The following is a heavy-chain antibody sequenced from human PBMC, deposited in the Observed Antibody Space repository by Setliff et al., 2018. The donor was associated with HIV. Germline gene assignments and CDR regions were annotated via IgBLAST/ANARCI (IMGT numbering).Heavy chain of an antibody. V-gene: IGHV4-31*03. Sequence: PSETLSLTCSVSGRSITSGGSYWSWVRQNPGKGLEWIGYIYDSGKTHYNPSLRSRVSISADTSKNQFSLNLASVTAADTAVYYCARDSANGKTANLNYLDVWGKGTTVTVS. J-gene: IGHJ6*03. D-gene: IGHD2-8*01. CDR1: GRSITSGGSY. CDR3: ARDSANGKTANLNYLDV. CDR2: IYDSGKT.